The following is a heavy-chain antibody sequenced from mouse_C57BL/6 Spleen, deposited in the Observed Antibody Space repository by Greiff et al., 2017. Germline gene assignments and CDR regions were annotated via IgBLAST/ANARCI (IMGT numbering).Heavy chain of an antibody. Sequence: DVMLVESGGGLVQPGGSLKLSCAASGFTFSDYGMAWVRQAPRKGPEWVAFISNLAYSIYYADTVTGRFTISRENAKNTLYLEMSSLRSEDTAMYYCARHEGSSYRYFDVWGTGTTVTVSS. J-gene: IGHJ1*03. CDR3: ARHEGSSYRYFDV. V-gene: IGHV5-15*01. D-gene: IGHD1-1*01. CDR1: GFTFSDYG. CDR2: ISNLAYSI.